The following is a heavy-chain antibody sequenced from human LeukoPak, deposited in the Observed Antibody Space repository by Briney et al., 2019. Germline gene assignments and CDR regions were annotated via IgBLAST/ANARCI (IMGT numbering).Heavy chain of an antibody. CDR1: GFTVSSNY. D-gene: IGHD6-13*01. Sequence: SGGSLRLSCAASGFTVSSNYMSWVRQAPGKGLEWVSVIYSGSGTYYADSVKGRFTISRDNSKNTLYLQMNSLRAEDTAVYYCARDLAASDDYWGQGTLVTVSS. CDR2: IYSGSGT. V-gene: IGHV3-53*01. CDR3: ARDLAASDDY. J-gene: IGHJ4*02.